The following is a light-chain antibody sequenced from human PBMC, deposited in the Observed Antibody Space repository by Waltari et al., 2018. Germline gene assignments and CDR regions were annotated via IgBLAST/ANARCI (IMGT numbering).Light chain of an antibody. V-gene: IGKV1-39*01. CDR3: QQTYRIPPT. CDR1: QSIRNH. CDR2: VAS. Sequence: DIQMTQSPSALSASVGDRVIITCRASQSIRNHLNWYRQEPGKAPNLLIYVASGLQSGVPSRFSGSGSGTDFTLTISSLQREDFATYYCQQTYRIPPTFGGGTKVDMK. J-gene: IGKJ4*01.